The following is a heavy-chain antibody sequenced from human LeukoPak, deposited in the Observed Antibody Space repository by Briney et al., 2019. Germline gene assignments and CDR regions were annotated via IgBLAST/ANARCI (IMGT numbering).Heavy chain of an antibody. CDR2: INWNGGST. Sequence: GGSLRLSCAASGFTFDDYGMSCVRQAPGKGLEWVSGINWNGGSTGYADSVKGRFTISRDNAKNSLYLQMNSLRGEDTALYYCARPLRLGGLSLGTGFDYWGQGTLVTVSS. D-gene: IGHD3-16*02. CDR3: ARPLRLGGLSLGTGFDY. CDR1: GFTFDDYG. V-gene: IGHV3-20*04. J-gene: IGHJ4*02.